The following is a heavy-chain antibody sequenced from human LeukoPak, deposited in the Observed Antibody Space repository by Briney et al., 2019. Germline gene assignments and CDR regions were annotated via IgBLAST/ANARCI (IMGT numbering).Heavy chain of an antibody. Sequence: GGSLRLSCAASGFTFSSYSMNWVRQAPGKGLECVSSISSSSSYIYYADSVKGRFTISRDNAKNSLYLQMNSLRAEDTAVYYCASSRDSGSYYLDEDYWGQGTLVTVSS. CDR3: ASSRDSGSYYLDEDY. CDR2: ISSSSSYI. V-gene: IGHV3-21*01. D-gene: IGHD1-26*01. J-gene: IGHJ4*02. CDR1: GFTFSSYS.